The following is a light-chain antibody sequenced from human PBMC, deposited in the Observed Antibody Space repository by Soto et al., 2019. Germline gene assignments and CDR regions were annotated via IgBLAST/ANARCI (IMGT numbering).Light chain of an antibody. J-gene: IGKJ4*01. CDR1: QSVSTNF. CDR3: QHYGSSVLT. CDR2: GAS. V-gene: IGKV3-20*01. Sequence: DIVLTQSPDTLSLSSGARVAISCRASQSVSTNFLAWYQLKRGQAPRPLIYGASRRATGTPDRFRCSGSGTDFTLVISRLEPEHFEVSYCQHYGSSVLTFGGRAKVDIK.